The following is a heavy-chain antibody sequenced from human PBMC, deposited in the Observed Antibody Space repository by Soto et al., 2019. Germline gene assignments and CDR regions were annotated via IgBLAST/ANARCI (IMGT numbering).Heavy chain of an antibody. CDR2: LYYNGST. CDR1: GGSITSDYYY. Sequence: SEPLSLTCTVSGGSITSDYYYWGWVRQPPGKGLEWIGSLYYNGSTYCNPSLKTRLTISGDTSKNQFSLKMTSVTAADTAVYYCVRLLYVWGQGTLVTVSS. D-gene: IGHD2-8*01. V-gene: IGHV4-39*01. J-gene: IGHJ4*02. CDR3: VRLLYV.